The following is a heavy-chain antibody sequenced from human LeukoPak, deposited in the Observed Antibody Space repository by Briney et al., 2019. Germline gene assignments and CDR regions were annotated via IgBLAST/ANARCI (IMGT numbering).Heavy chain of an antibody. CDR2: IYHSGST. V-gene: IGHV4-30-2*01. CDR1: GGSISSGGYS. CDR3: ARGYYYGMDV. Sequence: PSETLSLTCAVSGGSISSGGYSWSWIRQPPGKGLEWIGYIYHSGSTYYNPSLKSRVTISVDRSKNQFSLKLSSVTAADTAVYYCARGYYYGMDVWGQGTTVTASS. J-gene: IGHJ6*02.